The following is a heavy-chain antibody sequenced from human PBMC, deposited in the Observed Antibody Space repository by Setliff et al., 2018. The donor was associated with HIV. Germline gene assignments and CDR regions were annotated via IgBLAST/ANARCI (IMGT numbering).Heavy chain of an antibody. CDR2: IYYSGST. V-gene: IGHV4-39*01. D-gene: IGHD3-22*01. CDR3: ASLPPLYDSSGYYFDY. CDR1: GDSISSSSYY. J-gene: IGHJ4*02. Sequence: PSETLSLTCSVSGDSISSSSYYWGWIRQPPGKGLEWIGSIYYSGSTYYNPSLNSRVTISVDASKNQFSLKLSSVTAADTAVYYCASLPPLYDSSGYYFDYWGQGTLGTVSS.